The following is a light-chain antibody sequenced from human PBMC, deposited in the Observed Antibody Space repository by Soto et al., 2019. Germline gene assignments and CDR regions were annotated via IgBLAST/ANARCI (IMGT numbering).Light chain of an antibody. CDR1: QSISRC. CDR3: LQDINYPLT. J-gene: IGKJ1*01. CDR2: GAS. Sequence: EIQLTQSPSTLSASVCDSVTISCRASQSISRCLAWYQQKPGKPPRVLIDGASNLQSGVPPSVSGRGSGTDVTLASSSLQPEDSATYECLQDINYPLTFGQGTKVDIK. V-gene: IGKV1-5*01.